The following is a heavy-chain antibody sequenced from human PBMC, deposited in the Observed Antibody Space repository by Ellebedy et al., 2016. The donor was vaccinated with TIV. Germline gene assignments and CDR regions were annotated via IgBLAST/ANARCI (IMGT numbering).Heavy chain of an antibody. V-gene: IGHV3-21*01. Sequence: GESLKISXAASGFTFSSYSMNWVRQAPGKGLEWVSSISSSSSYIYYADSVKGRFTISRDNAKNSLYLQMNSLRAEDTAVYYCARGPPTYGSGTKEYYYYGMDVWGQGTTVTVSS. CDR3: ARGPPTYGSGTKEYYYYGMDV. J-gene: IGHJ6*02. CDR2: ISSSSSYI. D-gene: IGHD3-10*01. CDR1: GFTFSSYS.